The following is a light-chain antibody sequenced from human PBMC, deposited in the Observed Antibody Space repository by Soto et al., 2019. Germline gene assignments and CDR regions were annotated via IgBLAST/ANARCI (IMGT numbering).Light chain of an antibody. J-gene: IGKJ4*01. CDR2: GAS. CDR1: QSVRSN. V-gene: IGKV3-15*01. CDR3: HQYNIWPPLL. Sequence: EIVMTQSPATLSVSPGESATLSYRASQSVRSNLAWYQQKPGQAPRLLIYGASTRATGIPARFSGSGSGTEYTLTISGLQSEDFALYYCHQYNIWPPLLFGGGTKVEIK.